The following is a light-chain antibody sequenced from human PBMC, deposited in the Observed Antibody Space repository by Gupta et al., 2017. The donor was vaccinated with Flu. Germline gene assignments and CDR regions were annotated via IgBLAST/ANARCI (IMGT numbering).Light chain of an antibody. V-gene: IGKV1-39*01. CDR1: QSISRY. CDR3: QQSDSTPKT. CDR2: AAS. J-gene: IGKJ1*01. Sequence: DIQMTQSPSSLSASVGDRVTITCRASQSISRYLNWYQHKPGKAPKLLIYAASTLQSGVPSRFSGSGSGTDFTLTISRLRPEDFATYYCQQSDSTPKTFGQGTKVEIK.